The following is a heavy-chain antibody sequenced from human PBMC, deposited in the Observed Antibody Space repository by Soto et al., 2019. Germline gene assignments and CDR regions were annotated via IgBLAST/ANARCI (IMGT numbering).Heavy chain of an antibody. CDR2: ISGSGRST. CDR1: GFTFRSYA. J-gene: IGHJ4*02. Sequence: GGSLRLSFEASGFTFRSYAMSWVRHAPGKGQQWVSAISGSGRSTYYSDSVKGRFTISRDNSKNTLYLQMNSLRAEDTAVYYCAKIPPGYSYGYFYFDYWGQGTLVTVSS. D-gene: IGHD5-18*01. CDR3: AKIPPGYSYGYFYFDY. V-gene: IGHV3-23*01.